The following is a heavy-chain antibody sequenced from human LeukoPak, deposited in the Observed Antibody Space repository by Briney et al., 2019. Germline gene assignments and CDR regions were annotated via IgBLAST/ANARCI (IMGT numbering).Heavy chain of an antibody. CDR2: INTNTGNP. V-gene: IGHV7-4-1*02. CDR1: GYTFTSYA. J-gene: IGHJ3*02. Sequence: ASVKVSCKASGYTFTSYAMNWVRQAPGQGLEWMGWINTNTGNPTYAQGFTGRFVFSLDTSVSTAYLQISSLKAEDTAVYYCATIQTYGSGSYADAFDIWGQGTMVTVSS. CDR3: ATIQTYGSGSYADAFDI. D-gene: IGHD3-10*01.